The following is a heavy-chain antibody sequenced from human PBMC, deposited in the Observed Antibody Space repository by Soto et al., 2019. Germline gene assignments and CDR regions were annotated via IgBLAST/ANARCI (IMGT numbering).Heavy chain of an antibody. Sequence: SETLSLTCAVYGGSFSAYYWSWVRQPPGKGLEWIGEIIHSESTKYNPSLKSRVTISVDTSKNQFSLQLSSVTAADTAVYYCARQRPTDGRLEFANYYGMDVWGQGTPVTVSS. V-gene: IGHV4-34*12. J-gene: IGHJ6*02. D-gene: IGHD1-1*01. CDR2: IIHSEST. CDR1: GGSFSAYY. CDR3: ARQRPTDGRLEFANYYGMDV.